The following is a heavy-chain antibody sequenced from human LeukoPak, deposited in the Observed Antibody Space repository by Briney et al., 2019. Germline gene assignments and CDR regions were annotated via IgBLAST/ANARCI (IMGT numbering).Heavy chain of an antibody. CDR2: ISWNSGSI. J-gene: IGHJ4*02. Sequence: GRSLRLSCAASGFTFDNYAMHWVRQAPGKGLEWVSGISWNSGSIGYADSVKGRFTISRDNAKNSLYLQMNSLRAEDTAVYYCARDRPDYWGQGTLVTVSS. CDR1: GFTFDNYA. CDR3: ARDRPDY. V-gene: IGHV3-9*01.